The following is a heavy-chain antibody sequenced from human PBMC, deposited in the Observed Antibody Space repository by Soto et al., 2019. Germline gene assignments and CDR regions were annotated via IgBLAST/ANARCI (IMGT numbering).Heavy chain of an antibody. CDR2: ISGSGGST. CDR3: AKKRTAVTGSYYFDF. Sequence: PGGSLRLSCAASGFTFSSYAMSWVRQAPGKGLEWVSGISGSGGSTDYADSVKGRFTISRDNSKNTMYLQMNSLRAEDTAVYYCAKKRTAVTGSYYFDFWGQGTLVTVSS. V-gene: IGHV3-23*01. D-gene: IGHD6-19*01. J-gene: IGHJ4*02. CDR1: GFTFSSYA.